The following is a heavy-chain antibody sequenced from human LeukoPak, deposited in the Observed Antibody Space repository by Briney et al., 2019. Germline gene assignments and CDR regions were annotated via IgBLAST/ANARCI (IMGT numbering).Heavy chain of an antibody. V-gene: IGHV4-39*02. J-gene: IGHJ4*02. D-gene: IGHD7-27*01. CDR2: VYYGRSP. CDR3: ARSCGTGTFSY. Sequence: PSETLSLTCTVSGDSISRSTYYWAWIRQPPGKGLERIGSVYYGRSPYFNPSLESRATISVDTSKNHFSLKMSSVTAADTAVYYCARSCGTGTFSYWGQGTLVTVSS. CDR1: GDSISRSTYY.